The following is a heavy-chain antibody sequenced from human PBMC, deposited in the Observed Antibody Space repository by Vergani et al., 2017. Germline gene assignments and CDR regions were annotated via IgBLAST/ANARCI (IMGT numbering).Heavy chain of an antibody. D-gene: IGHD3-22*01. CDR2: IYYSGIT. CDR1: GGSISSYY. V-gene: IGHV4-59*08. CDR3: AGHGQMVVVYGDAFDI. J-gene: IGHJ3*02. Sequence: QVQLQESGPGLVKPSETLSLTCTVSGGSISSYYWSWIRQPPGKGLEWIGYIYYSGITNYNPSLKSRVTISVDTSKKQFTLKLSSVTAADAAVYYCAGHGQMVVVYGDAFDIWGQGTMVTVSS.